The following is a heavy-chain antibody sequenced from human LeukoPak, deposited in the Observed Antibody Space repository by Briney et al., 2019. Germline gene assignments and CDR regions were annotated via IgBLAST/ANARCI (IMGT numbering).Heavy chain of an antibody. J-gene: IGHJ4*02. CDR3: ATDSEGSSNYYGSV. CDR1: GGTFSRDA. V-gene: IGHV1-69*06. D-gene: IGHD3-22*01. Sequence: GASVKVSCKASGGTFSRDAVSWVRQAPGRGLEWMGGIIPIFGTPNYAQKFQGRVTIGADRSTSTAYMELSSLRSEDTAVYYCATDSEGSSNYYGSVWGQGTLVTVSS. CDR2: IIPIFGTP.